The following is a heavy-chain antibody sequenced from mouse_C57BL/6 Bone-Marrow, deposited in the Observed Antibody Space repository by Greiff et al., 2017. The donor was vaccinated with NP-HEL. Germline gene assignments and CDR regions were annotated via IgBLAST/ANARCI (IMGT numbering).Heavy chain of an antibody. V-gene: IGHV3-6*01. CDR1: GYSITSGYY. CDR3: ARGGWLLYYFDY. CDR2: ISYDGSN. Sequence: VQLKESGPGLVKPSQSLSLTCSVTGYSITSGYYWNWIRQFPGNKLEWMGYISYDGSNNYNPSLKNRISITRDTSKNQFFMKLNSVTTEDTATYYCARGGWLLYYFDYWGQGTTLTVSS. J-gene: IGHJ2*01. D-gene: IGHD2-3*01.